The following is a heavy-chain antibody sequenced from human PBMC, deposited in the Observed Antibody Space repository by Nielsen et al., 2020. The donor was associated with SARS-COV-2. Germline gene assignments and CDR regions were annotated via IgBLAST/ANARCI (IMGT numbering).Heavy chain of an antibody. CDR2: FYPGDSRS. Sequence: GESLKISCQGSGFSFSNHRVGWVRQMPGKGLEWVGHFYPGDSRSTYSPSFQGQVTISADMSKNTGYLQWGSLRASDSGIYYCATWDHSHWYDYWGQGTLVTVSS. CDR1: GFSFSNHR. J-gene: IGHJ4*02. D-gene: IGHD2-8*02. V-gene: IGHV5-51*01. CDR3: ATWDHSHWYDY.